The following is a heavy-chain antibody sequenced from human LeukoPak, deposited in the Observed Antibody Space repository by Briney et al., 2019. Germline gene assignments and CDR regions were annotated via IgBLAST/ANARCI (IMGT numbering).Heavy chain of an antibody. J-gene: IGHJ4*02. CDR1: GGSISSYY. V-gene: IGHV4-59*01. CDR3: ARRTYFYGSSGYYFDY. CDR2: IYYSGST. D-gene: IGHD3-22*01. Sequence: SETLSLTCTVSGGSISSYYWSWIRQPPGKGLEWIGYIYYSGSTNYNPSLKSRVTISVDTSKNQFSLKLSSVTAADTAVYYCARRTYFYGSSGYYFDYWGQGTLVTVSS.